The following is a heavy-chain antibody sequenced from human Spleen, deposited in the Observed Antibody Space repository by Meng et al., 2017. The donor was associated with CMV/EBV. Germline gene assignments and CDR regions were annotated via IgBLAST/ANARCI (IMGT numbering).Heavy chain of an antibody. CDR2: ISTSSNYI. J-gene: IGHJ6*02. Sequence: GGSLRLSCAASGFTFSSYTMNWVRQAPGKGLEWVASISTSSNYIYYPDSVKGRFTISRDNAKNSLYLQMNSLRAEDMALYYCVKGEYGDYYYGMDVWGQGTTVTVSS. D-gene: IGHD3-10*01. CDR3: VKGEYGDYYYGMDV. CDR1: GFTFSSYT. V-gene: IGHV3-21*04.